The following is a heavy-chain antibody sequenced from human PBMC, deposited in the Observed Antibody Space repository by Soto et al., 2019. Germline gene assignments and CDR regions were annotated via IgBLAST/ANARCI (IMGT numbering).Heavy chain of an antibody. CDR1: VGSISRGGYS. CDR3: ARLNGYCIRGSCHGHYAMDV. V-gene: IGHV4-30-2*01. J-gene: IGHJ6*02. D-gene: IGHD2-15*01. CDR2: IYHSGST. Sequence: SETRSLRRIGSVGSISRGGYSWCWIRQAQGKGLEWIGYIYHSGSTYYNPSLKSRVTISVDRSKNQFSLKLSSVTAADTAVYYCARLNGYCIRGSCHGHYAMDVWGQGTTVT.